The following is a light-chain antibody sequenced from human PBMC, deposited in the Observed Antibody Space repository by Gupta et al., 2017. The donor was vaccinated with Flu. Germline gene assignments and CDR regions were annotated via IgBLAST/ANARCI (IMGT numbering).Light chain of an antibody. CDR3: QQTLRNPPR. Sequence: DIQVPQSPASLSAFVGHRVTITCRASQSISRHLNWYQQRPGEAPKLLIYTTSNLQHGVPSRFSGSGSGTDFTLTIMSLKPEDVAAYYCQQTLRNPPRFGQGTKLVIK. CDR2: TTS. J-gene: IGKJ2*01. V-gene: IGKV1-39*01. CDR1: QSISRH.